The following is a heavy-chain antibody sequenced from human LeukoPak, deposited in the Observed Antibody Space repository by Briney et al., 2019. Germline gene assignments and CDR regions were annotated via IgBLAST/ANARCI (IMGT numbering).Heavy chain of an antibody. J-gene: IGHJ4*02. CDR1: GGSFSGYY. V-gene: IGHV4-34*01. CDR3: ARGVYVWGSYRGYYFDY. Sequence: SETLSLTCAVYGGSFSGYYWSWIRQPPGKGLEWIGEINHSGSTNYNPSLKSRVTISVDTSKNQFSLKLSSVTAADTAAYYCARGVYVWGSYRGYYFDYWGQGTLVTVSS. D-gene: IGHD3-16*02. CDR2: INHSGST.